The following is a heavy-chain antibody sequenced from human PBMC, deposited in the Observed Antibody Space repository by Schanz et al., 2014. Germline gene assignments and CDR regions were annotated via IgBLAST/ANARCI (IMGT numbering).Heavy chain of an antibody. J-gene: IGHJ4*02. Sequence: EVQLVESGGGLVQPGGSLRLSCAASGFTFSVYWMHWVRQPPGKGLVSVSRISGDGTTTSYADSVKGRFTISRDNAKNTLYLQMYSLRGEDTAVYYCTRGRYGGFDYWGQGALVTVSS. CDR1: GFTFSVYW. D-gene: IGHD4-17*01. CDR3: TRGRYGGFDY. V-gene: IGHV3-74*01. CDR2: ISGDGTTT.